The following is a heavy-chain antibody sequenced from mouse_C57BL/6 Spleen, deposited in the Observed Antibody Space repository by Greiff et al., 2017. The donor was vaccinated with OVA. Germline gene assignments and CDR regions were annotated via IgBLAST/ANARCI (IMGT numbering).Heavy chain of an antibody. CDR3: ARSEDYGDY. D-gene: IGHD2-4*01. CDR2: INPYNGGT. J-gene: IGHJ2*01. CDR1: GYTFTDYY. V-gene: IGHV1-19*01. Sequence: EVQRVESGPVLVKPGASVKMSCKASGYTFTDYYMNWVKQSHGKSLEWIGVINPYNGGTSYNQKFKGKATLTVDKSSSTAYMELNSLTSEDSAVYYCARSEDYGDYWGQGTTLTVSS.